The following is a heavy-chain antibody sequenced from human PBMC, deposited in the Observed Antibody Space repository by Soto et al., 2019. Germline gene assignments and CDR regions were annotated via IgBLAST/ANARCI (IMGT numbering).Heavy chain of an antibody. D-gene: IGHD5-12*01. CDR3: ARKRDGYNYDAFDI. CDR1: GGTFSGYA. J-gene: IGHJ3*02. V-gene: IGHV1-69*13. Sequence: SVNGSFEASGGTFSGYAIRWVRQAPGQGLEWMGGIIPIFGTANYAQKFQGRVTITADESTSTAYMELSSLRSEDTAVYYCARKRDGYNYDAFDIWGQGPMVTVSS. CDR2: IIPIFGTA.